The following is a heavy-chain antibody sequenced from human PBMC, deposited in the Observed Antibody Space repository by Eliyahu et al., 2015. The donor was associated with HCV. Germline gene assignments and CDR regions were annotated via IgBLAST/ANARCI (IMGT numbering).Heavy chain of an antibody. J-gene: IGHJ4*02. CDR1: GGSIRSSSYY. Sequence: QLQLQESGPGLVKPSETLSLTCTVSGGSIRSSSYYWGWIRQPPGKGLXWIGRIYYSGSTYYNPSLKSRVTITVNTSKNQFSLKLSSVTAADTAVYYCARQTSFRNFDYWGQGTLVTVSS. CDR2: IYYSGST. V-gene: IGHV4-39*01. CDR3: ARQTSFRNFDY.